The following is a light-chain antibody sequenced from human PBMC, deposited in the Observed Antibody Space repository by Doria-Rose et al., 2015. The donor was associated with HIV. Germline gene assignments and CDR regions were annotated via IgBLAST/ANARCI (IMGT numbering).Light chain of an antibody. J-gene: IGKJ1*01. CDR3: QQYNSYWT. V-gene: IGKV1-5*03. CDR1: QSISTW. Sequence: CRASQSISTWLAWYQQIPGKAPKLLIYEASSLGGGVPSRFSGSGSGTEFTLTINSLQPDDFATYYCQQYNSYWTFGQGTKVEIK. CDR2: EAS.